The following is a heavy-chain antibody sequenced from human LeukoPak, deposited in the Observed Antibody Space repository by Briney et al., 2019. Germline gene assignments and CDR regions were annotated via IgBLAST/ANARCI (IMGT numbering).Heavy chain of an antibody. D-gene: IGHD3-10*01. V-gene: IGHV3-48*01. J-gene: IGHJ4*02. Sequence: TGGSLRLSCAASGFTFSSYSMNWVRQAPGKGLEWVSYISSSSSSIYYADSVKGRFTISRDIAKNSLYLQMDSQRADDSAVYYCARYWGSGSPPFDYWGQGTLVTVSS. CDR1: GFTFSSYS. CDR2: ISSSSSSI. CDR3: ARYWGSGSPPFDY.